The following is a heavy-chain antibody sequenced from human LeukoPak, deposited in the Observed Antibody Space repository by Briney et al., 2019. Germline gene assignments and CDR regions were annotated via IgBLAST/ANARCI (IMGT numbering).Heavy chain of an antibody. J-gene: IGHJ4*02. CDR1: GYSTSSGYD. Sequence: SETLSLTCTVSGYSTSSGYDWGWIRQPPGKGLEWIGSIYHSGSTYYNPSLKSRVTISVDTSKNQFSLKLSSVTAADTAVYYCARAAAGLFDYWDQGTLVTVSS. D-gene: IGHD6-13*01. CDR2: IYHSGST. V-gene: IGHV4-38-2*02. CDR3: ARAAAGLFDY.